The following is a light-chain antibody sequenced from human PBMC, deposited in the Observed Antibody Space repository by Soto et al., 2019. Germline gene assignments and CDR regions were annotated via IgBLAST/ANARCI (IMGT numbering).Light chain of an antibody. CDR1: QSIRSY. Sequence: DIQLTQSPSSLSASVGDRVTITCRASQSIRSYLNWYQQKPGKAPKLLISAASSLQTGVSSRFSGSGSGTDFTLTISNLPPEDFATYFCQQTSSTPTFGGGTKVEIK. J-gene: IGKJ4*01. CDR3: QQTSSTPT. CDR2: AAS. V-gene: IGKV1-39*01.